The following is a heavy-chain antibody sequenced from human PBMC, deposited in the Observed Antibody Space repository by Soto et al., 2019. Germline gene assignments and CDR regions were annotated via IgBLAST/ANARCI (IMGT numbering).Heavy chain of an antibody. V-gene: IGHV5-51*01. Sequence: LGESLKISCKGSGYSFTSYWIGWVRQMPGKGLEWMGIIYPGDSDTRYSPSFQGQVTISADKSISTAYLQWSSLKASDTAMYYCARGGMITFGGVQYYFDCWGQGTLVTVSS. D-gene: IGHD3-16*01. CDR3: ARGGMITFGGVQYYFDC. CDR1: GYSFTSYW. J-gene: IGHJ4*02. CDR2: IYPGDSDT.